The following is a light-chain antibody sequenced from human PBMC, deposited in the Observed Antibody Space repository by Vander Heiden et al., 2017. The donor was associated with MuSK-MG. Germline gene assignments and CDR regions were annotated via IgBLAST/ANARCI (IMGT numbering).Light chain of an antibody. V-gene: IGKV4-1*01. J-gene: IGKJ3*01. CDR2: WAS. Sequence: DIVMTQSPHSLAGSLGERSTINGKSSQSVLYSSNDKNYLAWYQQKPGQPPKLLIYWASTRESGVPDRFSGSGSGTEFTLTISSLQAEDVAVYYCQQYCSTPPAFGPGTKVDIK. CDR1: QSVLYSSNDKNY. CDR3: QQYCSTPPA.